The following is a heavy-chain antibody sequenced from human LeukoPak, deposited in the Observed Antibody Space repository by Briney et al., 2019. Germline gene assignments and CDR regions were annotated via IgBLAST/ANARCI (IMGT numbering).Heavy chain of an antibody. Sequence: ASVKVSCKASGGTFSRYAISWVRQAPGQGLEWMGGIIPIFGTANYAQKFQGRVTITADESTSTAYMELSSLRSEDTAVYYCARVGCSSTSCSRYYYYMDVWGKGTTVTVSS. CDR3: ARVGCSSTSCSRYYYYMDV. D-gene: IGHD2-2*01. J-gene: IGHJ6*03. V-gene: IGHV1-69*13. CDR1: GGTFSRYA. CDR2: IIPIFGTA.